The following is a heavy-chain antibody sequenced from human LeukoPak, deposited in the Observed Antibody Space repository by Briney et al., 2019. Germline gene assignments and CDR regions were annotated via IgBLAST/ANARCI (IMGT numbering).Heavy chain of an antibody. Sequence: GGSLRLSCAASGFTFSGYAMHWVRQAPGKGLEWVAVISYDGSNKYYADSVKGRFTISRDNSKNTLYLQMNSLRAEDTAVYYCAKDEGYFDYWGQGTLVTVSS. CDR2: ISYDGSNK. V-gene: IGHV3-30-3*01. CDR1: GFTFSGYA. CDR3: AKDEGYFDY. J-gene: IGHJ4*02.